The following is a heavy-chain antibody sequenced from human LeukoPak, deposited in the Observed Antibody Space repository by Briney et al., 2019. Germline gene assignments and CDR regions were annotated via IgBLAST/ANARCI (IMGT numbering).Heavy chain of an antibody. CDR1: GFTSSSYA. CDR3: ARDYYDSSGLDY. J-gene: IGHJ4*02. D-gene: IGHD3-22*01. V-gene: IGHV3-30-3*01. Sequence: GGSLRLSCAASGFTSSSYAMSWVRQAPGKGLEWVAVISYDGSNKYYADSVKGRFTISRDNSKNTLYLQMNSLRADDTAVYYCARDYYDSSGLDYWGQGTLVTVSS. CDR2: ISYDGSNK.